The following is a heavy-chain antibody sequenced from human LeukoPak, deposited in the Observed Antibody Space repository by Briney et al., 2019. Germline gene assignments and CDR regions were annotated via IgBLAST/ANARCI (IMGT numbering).Heavy chain of an antibody. V-gene: IGHV3-23*01. CDR1: GLTFNTYP. CDR3: ARGRIVAADLLDY. Sequence: GGSLRLSCAASGLTFNTYPMAWVRQAPGKGLEWVSRISGGGDTTYYTDSVKGRFTISRDNSKNTLFLQMNSLRAEDTAVYYCARGRIVAADLLDYWGQGTLVTVSS. J-gene: IGHJ4*02. D-gene: IGHD6-13*01. CDR2: ISGGGDTT.